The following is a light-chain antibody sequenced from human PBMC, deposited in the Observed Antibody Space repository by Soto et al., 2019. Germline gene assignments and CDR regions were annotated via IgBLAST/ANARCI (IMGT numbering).Light chain of an antibody. Sequence: EIVITQSPCTLSVSPGERATLSCRASQSVSSSLAWYQQKPGQAPRLLMYGASTRATGTPARFSGSGSGTEFTLTISSLQSEDFAVYFCQQYNNWPPVTFGPGTKVDIK. CDR2: GAS. CDR1: QSVSSS. CDR3: QQYNNWPPVT. V-gene: IGKV3D-15*01. J-gene: IGKJ3*01.